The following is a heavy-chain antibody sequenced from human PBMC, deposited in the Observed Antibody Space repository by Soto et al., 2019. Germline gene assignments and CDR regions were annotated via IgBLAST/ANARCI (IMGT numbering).Heavy chain of an antibody. V-gene: IGHV3-74*01. D-gene: IGHD6-13*01. Sequence: PGGSLRLSCAASGFTFSSYWMHWVRQAPGKGLVWVSRINSDGSSKSYADSVKGRFTISRDNAKNTMYLQMNSLRAEDMAVYFCSIGIGYSSSWYDYYYYYMDVWGKGTTVTVSS. CDR2: INSDGSSK. CDR1: GFTFSSYW. CDR3: SIGIGYSSSWYDYYYYYMDV. J-gene: IGHJ6*03.